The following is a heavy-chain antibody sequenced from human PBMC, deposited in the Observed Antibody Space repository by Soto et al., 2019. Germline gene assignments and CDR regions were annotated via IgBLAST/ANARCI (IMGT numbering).Heavy chain of an antibody. CDR2: ISWNSGSI. J-gene: IGHJ5*02. Sequence: PGGSPSLSCAASVFPFDDYAMHCVRQAPGQAPPWPPGISWNSGSIGYADSVKGRFTISRDNAKNSLYLQMNSLGDEDTALYECAKDIISRRYQGGPNRFDRWGEGNLLTVS. D-gene: IGHD6-13*01. CDR3: AKDIISRRYQGGPNRFDR. CDR1: VFPFDDYA. V-gene: IGHV3-9*01.